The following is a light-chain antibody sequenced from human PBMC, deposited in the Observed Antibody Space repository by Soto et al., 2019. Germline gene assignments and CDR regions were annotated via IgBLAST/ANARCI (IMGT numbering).Light chain of an antibody. Sequence: EIGLKKSPGTLSLSPGERAALSCRSSQSVSSSYLAWYQQKPGQAPRLLIYGASSRATVIPDRFSGSGSGTDFTLTISRLEPEDFAVYYCQQYGSSPSWTFGQGNKGDIK. CDR3: QQYGSSPSWT. CDR1: QSVSSSY. CDR2: GAS. V-gene: IGKV3-20*01. J-gene: IGKJ1*01.